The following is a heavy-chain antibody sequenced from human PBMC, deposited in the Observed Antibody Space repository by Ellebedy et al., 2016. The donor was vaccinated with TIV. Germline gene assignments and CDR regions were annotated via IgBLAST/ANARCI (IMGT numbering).Heavy chain of an antibody. D-gene: IGHD2-2*01. J-gene: IGHJ6*02. Sequence: SETLSLXXNVSGGSISGTYTSYYWGWIRQPPGKGLEWIGSIYDSGRTHYNPSLKGRVTISVDTSKNQFSLKLSSVTAADTAVYYCARYRSGIVVVPAHYGMDVWGQGTTVTVSS. V-gene: IGHV4-39*01. CDR3: ARYRSGIVVVPAHYGMDV. CDR1: GGSISGTYTSYY. CDR2: IYDSGRT.